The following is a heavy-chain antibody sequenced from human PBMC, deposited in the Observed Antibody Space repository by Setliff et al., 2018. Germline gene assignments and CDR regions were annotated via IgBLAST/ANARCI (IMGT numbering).Heavy chain of an antibody. D-gene: IGHD3-10*01. J-gene: IGHJ6*03. CDR1: GGSISSGSYY. CDR3: ARDNRARHYMDV. CDR2: LHTSGST. Sequence: PSETLSLTCAVSGGSISSGSYYWSWIRQPAGKGLEWVGRLHTSGSTNYSPSLKGRVTISVDTSKNQFSLNLSSVTAADTAVYYCARDNRARHYMDVWGKGTTVTVSS. V-gene: IGHV4-61*02.